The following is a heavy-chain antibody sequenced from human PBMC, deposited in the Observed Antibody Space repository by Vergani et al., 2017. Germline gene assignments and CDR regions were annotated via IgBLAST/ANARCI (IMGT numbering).Heavy chain of an antibody. CDR1: GGSISSGGYY. Sequence: QVQLQESGPGLVKPSQTLSLTCTVSGGSISSGGYYCSWIRQHPGKGLEWLGYIYYSGRTYSNPSLKSRVTISVDTSKNQFSLKLSSVTAADTAVYYCARVGDCSGGSCFDAFDIWGQGTMVTVSS. CDR3: ARVGDCSGGSCFDAFDI. V-gene: IGHV4-31*03. D-gene: IGHD2-15*01. J-gene: IGHJ3*02. CDR2: IYYSGRT.